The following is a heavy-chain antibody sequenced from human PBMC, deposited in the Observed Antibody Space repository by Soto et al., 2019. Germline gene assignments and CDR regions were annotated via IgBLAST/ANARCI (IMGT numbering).Heavy chain of an antibody. Sequence: ASVKVSCKASGYTFTSYGISWVRQAPGQRLEWMGWISTYNGNTNYAQKLQGRVTMTTDTSTSTAYMELRSLRSDDTAVYYCARDLKPLAYCISTTCYDAFDIWGQGTMVTVSS. CDR3: ARDLKPLAYCISTTCYDAFDI. CDR2: ISTYNGNT. J-gene: IGHJ3*02. CDR1: GYTFTSYG. V-gene: IGHV1-18*01. D-gene: IGHD2-2*01.